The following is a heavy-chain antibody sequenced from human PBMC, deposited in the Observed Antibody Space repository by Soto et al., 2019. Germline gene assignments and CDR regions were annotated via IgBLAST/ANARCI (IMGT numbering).Heavy chain of an antibody. CDR3: ARGHTYAYWFDP. CDR1: GGTFSSYS. Sequence: QVQLVQSGAEVKKPGSSVKVSCKASGGTFSSYSINWVRQAPGQGLEWMGRIIPLFGAANYAQKFQGRVTFTADEATTTAYMELSSPRSDDTAVYYCARGHTYAYWFDPWGQGTLVTVSS. J-gene: IGHJ5*02. D-gene: IGHD3-16*01. CDR2: IIPLFGAA. V-gene: IGHV1-69*15.